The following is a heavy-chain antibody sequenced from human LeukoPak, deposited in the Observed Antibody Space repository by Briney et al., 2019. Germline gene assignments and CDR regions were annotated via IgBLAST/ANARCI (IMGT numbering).Heavy chain of an antibody. D-gene: IGHD5-18*01. V-gene: IGHV4-30-4*07. Sequence: SQTLSLTCAVSGGSISSGSYSWSWIRQPPGKGLEWIGYFYYTGSTYYNPSLKSRVTISVDTSKNQFSLKLSSVTAADTAMYYCARTTEGGYTYGYFYYYYMDVWGKGTTVTISS. J-gene: IGHJ6*03. CDR1: GGSISSGSYS. CDR3: ARTTEGGYTYGYFYYYYMDV. CDR2: FYYTGST.